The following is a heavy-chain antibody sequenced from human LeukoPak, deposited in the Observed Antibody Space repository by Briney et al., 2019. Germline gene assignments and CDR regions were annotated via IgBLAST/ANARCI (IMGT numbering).Heavy chain of an antibody. J-gene: IGHJ3*02. CDR2: IKQDGSEK. CDR3: ARVPPFYCSTTICPGYAFDM. V-gene: IGHV3-7*01. CDR1: GFTSGNYW. D-gene: IGHD2-2*01. Sequence: GXSLRLSCAASGFTSGNYWMTWVRQAPGKGLEWVANIKQDGSEKYYVDSVKGRFTISRDNAKNSLYLQMNSLRAEDTAVYFCARVPPFYCSTTICPGYAFDMWGQGTMVTVSS.